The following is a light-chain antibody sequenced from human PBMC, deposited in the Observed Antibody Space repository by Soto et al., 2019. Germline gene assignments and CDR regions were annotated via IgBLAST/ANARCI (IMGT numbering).Light chain of an antibody. CDR2: DTS. V-gene: IGKV3-11*01. Sequence: EIVLTQSPATLSLSPGERATLSCRASQSVSIHLAWFQQQGGQAPSLLIYDTSNRATGILASFSGSGSATDINLTINSPEIEDAAVYYCQQRGNWAPGFPFGHGTKVHIK. CDR1: QSVSIH. CDR3: QQRGNWAPGFP. J-gene: IGKJ3*01.